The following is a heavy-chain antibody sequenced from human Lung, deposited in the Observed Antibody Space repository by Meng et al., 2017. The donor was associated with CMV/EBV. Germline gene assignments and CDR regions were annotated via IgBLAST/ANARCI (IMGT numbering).Heavy chain of an antibody. D-gene: IGHD3-16*01. CDR2: ISYDGSNK. J-gene: IGHJ4*02. CDR1: GFTFSSYA. V-gene: IGHV3-30*04. Sequence: GESLKISCAASGFTFSSYAMHWVRQAPGKGLEWVAVISYDGSNKYYADSVKGRFTISRDNSKNTLYLQMNSLRAEDTAVYYCARDPGFGFSSALDDWGQGTXVTVSS. CDR3: ARDPGFGFSSALDD.